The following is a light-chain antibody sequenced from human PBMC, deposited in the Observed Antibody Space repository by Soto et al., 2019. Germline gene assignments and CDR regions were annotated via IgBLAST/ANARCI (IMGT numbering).Light chain of an antibody. CDR2: EVS. V-gene: IGLV2-23*02. Sequence: QSVRTQPASVSGSPGQSITISCTGTSSDVGSYNLVSWYQQHPGKAPKVMIYEVSKRPSGVPNRFSGSKSGNTASLTISGLQAEDEADYYCCSYAGSSTYVFGTGTKVTVL. CDR3: CSYAGSSTYV. J-gene: IGLJ1*01. CDR1: SSDVGSYNL.